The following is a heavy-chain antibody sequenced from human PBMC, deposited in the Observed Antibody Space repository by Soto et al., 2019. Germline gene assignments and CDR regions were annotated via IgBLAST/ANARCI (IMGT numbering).Heavy chain of an antibody. J-gene: IGHJ6*02. V-gene: IGHV1-69*01. Sequence: QVQLVQSGAEVKKPGSSVKVSCKTSRDTFNKYAFNWVRQAPGQGLEWMGWIIPIFSSSNYAEKFQGRVTITADDSTSTAYMELRSLRFEDTAVYYCARGETYLGVWRQGTTVTVSS. CDR2: IIPIFSSS. CDR1: RDTFNKYA. CDR3: ARGETYLGV. D-gene: IGHD3-16*01.